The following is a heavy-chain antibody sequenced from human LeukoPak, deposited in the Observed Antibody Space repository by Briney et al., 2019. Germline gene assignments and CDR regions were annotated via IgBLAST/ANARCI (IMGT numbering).Heavy chain of an antibody. V-gene: IGHV3-48*03. D-gene: IGHD3-22*01. CDR1: GFTFSSYE. J-gene: IGHJ4*02. CDR2: ISSSGSTI. CDR3: ARVRRYYDSSGYEPLGFDY. Sequence: GGSLRLSCAASGFTFSSYEMNWVRQAPEKGLEWVSYISSSGSTIYYADSVKGRFTISRDNAKNSLYLQMNSLRAEDTAVYYCARVRRYYDSSGYEPLGFDYWGQGTLVTVSS.